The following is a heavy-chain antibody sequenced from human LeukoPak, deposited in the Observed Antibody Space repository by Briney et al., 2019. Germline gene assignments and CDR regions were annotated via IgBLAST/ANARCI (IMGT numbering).Heavy chain of an antibody. D-gene: IGHD3-3*01. J-gene: IGHJ5*02. CDR1: GFTFNNYY. CDR3: ARRYDFWSGYYGWFDP. CDR2: ISISGYST. Sequence: GWSLRLSCAASGFTFNNYYMSWIRRAPGKGLEWISYISISGYSTYYADSVKGRFTISRDNAKNSLYLQMNNLRPEDTAFYYCARRYDFWSGYYGWFDPWGQGTLVTVSS. V-gene: IGHV3-11*04.